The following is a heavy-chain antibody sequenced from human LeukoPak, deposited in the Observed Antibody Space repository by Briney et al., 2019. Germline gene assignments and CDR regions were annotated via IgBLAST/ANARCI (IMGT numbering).Heavy chain of an antibody. D-gene: IGHD2-21*02. CDR2: IYYSGSP. V-gene: IGHV4-59*08. CDR1: GGSISSYY. CDR3: ARHEAAYCGGDCYLRAFDI. Sequence: SETLSLTCTVSGGSISSYYWSWIRQPPGKGLEWIGYIYYSGSPNYYPSLKSRVTISVDTSENQFSLKLSSVTAADTAVYDCARHEAAYCGGDCYLRAFDIWGQGTMVTVSS. J-gene: IGHJ3*02.